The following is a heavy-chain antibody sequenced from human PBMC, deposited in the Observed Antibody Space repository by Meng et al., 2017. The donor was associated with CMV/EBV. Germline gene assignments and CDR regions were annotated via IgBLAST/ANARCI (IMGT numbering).Heavy chain of an antibody. Sequence: SQTLSLTGAVYGGSFSGYYWSWIRQPPGKGLEWIGEINHSGSTNYNPSLKSRVTISVDTSKNQFSLKLSSVTAADTAVYYCARGAHCSSTSCYNIWGQGTLVTVSS. CDR3: ARGAHCSSTSCYNI. V-gene: IGHV4-34*01. CDR1: GGSFSGYY. J-gene: IGHJ4*02. D-gene: IGHD2-2*01. CDR2: INHSGST.